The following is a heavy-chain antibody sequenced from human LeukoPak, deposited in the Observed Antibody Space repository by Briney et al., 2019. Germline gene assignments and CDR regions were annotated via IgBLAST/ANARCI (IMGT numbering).Heavy chain of an antibody. D-gene: IGHD6-13*01. Sequence: ASVKVSCKASGGTFSSYAISWVRQAPGQGLEWMGGIIPIFGTANYAQKFQGRVTITADESTSTAYMELSSLRSEDTAVYYCAITPERRIAAAVKSSYYYYYMDVWGKGTTVTVSS. V-gene: IGHV1-69*13. CDR1: GGTFSSYA. CDR2: IIPIFGTA. J-gene: IGHJ6*03. CDR3: AITPERRIAAAVKSSYYYYYMDV.